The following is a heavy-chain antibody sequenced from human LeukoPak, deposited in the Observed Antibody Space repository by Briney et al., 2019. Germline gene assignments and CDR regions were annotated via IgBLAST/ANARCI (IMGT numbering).Heavy chain of an antibody. J-gene: IGHJ4*02. Sequence: GGSLRLSCAASGFTFPHYWMSGVPHAPAKGLEVVADINQDRSEKYYVDSVKGRFTISRDNAKNSLYLQMNSLRAEDTAVYYCARLREIPVFGVVTKSTSYSDYWGQGTLVTVSS. D-gene: IGHD3-3*01. CDR2: INQDRSEK. V-gene: IGHV3-7*01. CDR1: GFTFPHYW. CDR3: ARLREIPVFGVVTKSTSYSDY.